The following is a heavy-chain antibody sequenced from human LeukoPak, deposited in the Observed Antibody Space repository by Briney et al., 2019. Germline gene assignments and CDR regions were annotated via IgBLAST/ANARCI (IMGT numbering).Heavy chain of an antibody. CDR1: GGSISSYY. Sequence: SETLSLTCTVSGGSISSYYWSRIRQPPGKGLEWIGYIYYSGSTNYNPSLKSRVTISVDTSKNQFSLKPSSVTAADTAVYYCAREDSSGYYFDYWGQGTLVTVSS. V-gene: IGHV4-59*01. J-gene: IGHJ4*02. CDR2: IYYSGST. D-gene: IGHD3-22*01. CDR3: AREDSSGYYFDY.